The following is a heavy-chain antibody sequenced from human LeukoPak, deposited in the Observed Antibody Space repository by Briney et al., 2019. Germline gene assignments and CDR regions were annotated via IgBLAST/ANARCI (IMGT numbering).Heavy chain of an antibody. CDR1: GFTFSSYS. V-gene: IGHV3-48*01. CDR2: ISSSSSTI. Sequence: GGSLRLSCAASGFTFSSYSMNWVRQAPGKGLEWVSYISSSSSTIYYADSVEGRFTISRDNAKNSLYLQMNSLRADDTAVYYCARDLGSYSLDYWGQGTLVTVSS. CDR3: ARDLGSYSLDY. J-gene: IGHJ4*02. D-gene: IGHD1-26*01.